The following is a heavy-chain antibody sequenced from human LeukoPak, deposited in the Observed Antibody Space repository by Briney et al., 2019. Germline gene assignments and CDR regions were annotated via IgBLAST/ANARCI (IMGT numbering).Heavy chain of an antibody. Sequence: PSETLSLPCTASGGSIISYYWSWLRQPPGKGLEWIGYIYYSGSINYNPSLKSRVTISVDTSKNQFSLKLSSVTAADTAVYYCARSGYSYDYAFDIWGQGTMVTVSS. CDR1: GGSIISYY. D-gene: IGHD5-18*01. CDR2: IYYSGSI. V-gene: IGHV4-59*01. CDR3: ARSGYSYDYAFDI. J-gene: IGHJ3*02.